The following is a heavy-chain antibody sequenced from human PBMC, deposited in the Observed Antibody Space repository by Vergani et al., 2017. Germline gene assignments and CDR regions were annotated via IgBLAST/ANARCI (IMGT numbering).Heavy chain of an antibody. CDR1: GFTFSSYA. V-gene: IGHV3-23*04. CDR2: ISGSGGST. CDR3: AKGDTMVRGVKYYFDY. Sequence: VQLVESGGGLVQPGGSLRLSCAASGFTFSSYAMSWVRQAPGKGLEWVSAISGSGGSTYYADSVKGRFTISRDNSKNTLYLQMNSLRAEDTAVYYCAKGDTMVRGVKYYFDYWGQGTLVTVSS. J-gene: IGHJ4*02. D-gene: IGHD3-10*01.